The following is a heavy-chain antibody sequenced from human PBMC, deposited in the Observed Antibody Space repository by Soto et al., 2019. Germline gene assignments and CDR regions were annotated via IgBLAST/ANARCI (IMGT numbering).Heavy chain of an antibody. CDR1: GGTFSSYT. CDR3: ARHVVGARGWVEEPL. Sequence: KVSCKASGGTFSSYTISWVRQMPGKGLEWMGRIDPSDSNTNYSPSFQGHVTISADKSISTAYLQWSSLKASDTAMYYCARHVVGARGWVEEPLWGQGTLVTAPQ. V-gene: IGHV5-10-1*01. J-gene: IGHJ4*02. CDR2: IDPSDSNT. D-gene: IGHD1-1*01.